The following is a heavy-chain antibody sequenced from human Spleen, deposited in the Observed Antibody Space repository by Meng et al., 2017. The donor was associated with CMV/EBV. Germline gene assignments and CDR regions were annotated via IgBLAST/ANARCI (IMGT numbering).Heavy chain of an antibody. CDR1: GFSLSTSGVG. D-gene: IGHD3-3*01. J-gene: IGHJ4*02. Sequence: GFSLSTSGVGVGWIRPPPGKALEWLALIYWNDDKRYSPSLKSRLTITKDTSKNQVVLTMTNMDPVDTATYYCAAQESYYDFWSGYKNWGQGTLVTVSS. CDR2: IYWNDDK. V-gene: IGHV2-5*01. CDR3: AAQESYYDFWSGYKN.